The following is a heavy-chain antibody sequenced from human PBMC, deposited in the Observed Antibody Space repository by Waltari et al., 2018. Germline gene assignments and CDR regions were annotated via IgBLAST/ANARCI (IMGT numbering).Heavy chain of an antibody. D-gene: IGHD6-13*01. Sequence: EVQLLESGGTLEQPGGSLRLSCAASGFTFSSYAMAWDRQAQGMGLQFVSCSSPSAAITFPAPPVKGRFAISRVNSKNRTSLQMNGLRAEDTALEFCARDTWYSAACDDNWYFDLWGRGTLVTVSS. CDR2: SSPSAAIT. J-gene: IGHJ2*01. CDR1: GFTFSSYA. CDR3: ARDTWYSAACDDNWYFDL. V-gene: IGHV3-23*01.